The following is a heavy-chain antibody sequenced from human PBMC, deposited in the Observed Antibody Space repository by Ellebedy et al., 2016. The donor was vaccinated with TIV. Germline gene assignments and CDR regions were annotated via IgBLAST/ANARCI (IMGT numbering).Heavy chain of an antibody. CDR2: ISDDGSKK. CDR1: GFTFSSSW. CDR3: ARDMVPGIIIKILDY. J-gene: IGHJ4*02. Sequence: GESLKISCTASGFTFSSSWMNWVRQAPGKGLEWVAVISDDGSKKYYADSVKGRFTISRDNSKNTLDMQMDSLRAEDTAVYYCARDMVPGIIIKILDYWGQGTLVTVSS. V-gene: IGHV3-30-3*01. D-gene: IGHD3-10*01.